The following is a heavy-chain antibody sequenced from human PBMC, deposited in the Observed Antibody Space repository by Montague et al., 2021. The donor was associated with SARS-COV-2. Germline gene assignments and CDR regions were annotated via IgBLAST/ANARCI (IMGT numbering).Heavy chain of an antibody. J-gene: IGHJ4*02. CDR1: GGSISSYY. CDR2: IYYSGST. D-gene: IGHD4-23*01. V-gene: IGHV4-59*08. Sequence: SETLSLTCTVSGGSISSYYWSWIRQPPGKGLEWIGYIYYSGSTNYNPSLKSRVTISVDTSKNQFSLKLSSVTAADTAVYYCAGQRKATVVTDLLFDYWGQETLVTVSS. CDR3: AGQRKATVVTDLLFDY.